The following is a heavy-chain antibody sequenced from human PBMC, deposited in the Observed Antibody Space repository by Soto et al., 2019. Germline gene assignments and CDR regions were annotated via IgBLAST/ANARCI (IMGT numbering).Heavy chain of an antibody. V-gene: IGHV4-30-4*01. CDR3: ARWALDFWSGYYETVASKYGMDV. CDR2: IYYSGST. J-gene: IGHJ6*02. D-gene: IGHD3-3*01. Sequence: PSETLSLTCTVSGGSISSGDYYWSWIRQPPGKGLEWIGYIYYSGSTYYNPSLKSRVTISVDTSKNQFSLKLSSVTAADTAVYYCARWALDFWSGYYETVASKYGMDVWGQGTTVTVSS. CDR1: GGSISSGDYY.